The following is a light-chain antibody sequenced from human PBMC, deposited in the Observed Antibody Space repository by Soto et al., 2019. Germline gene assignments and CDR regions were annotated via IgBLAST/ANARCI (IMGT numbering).Light chain of an antibody. J-gene: IGKJ1*01. CDR2: GAS. V-gene: IGKV3D-15*01. Sequence: TQCPFTLSFSPGSTATVSFMSSQSVSSSYLAWHQQKPGQAPRLLIFGASNRAAGIPDRFSGSGSGTEFTLTISSLQSEDFAVYYCQQYNNWLWTFGQGTKVEI. CDR1: QSVSSSY. CDR3: QQYNNWLWT.